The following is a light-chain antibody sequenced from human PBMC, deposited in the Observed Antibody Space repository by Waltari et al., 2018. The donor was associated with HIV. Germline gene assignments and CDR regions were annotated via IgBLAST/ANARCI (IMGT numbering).Light chain of an antibody. Sequence: QSVLTQPPSVSAAPGQKVTISCSGSSSNIGNNYVSWYQQLPGTAPKLLIYDNNKRPSGIPDRVSGSKAGTSATLGITGLQTGDEADYYCGTWDSSLSAGVFGGGTKLNVL. CDR3: GTWDSSLSAGV. CDR2: DNN. J-gene: IGLJ2*01. V-gene: IGLV1-51*01. CDR1: SSNIGNNY.